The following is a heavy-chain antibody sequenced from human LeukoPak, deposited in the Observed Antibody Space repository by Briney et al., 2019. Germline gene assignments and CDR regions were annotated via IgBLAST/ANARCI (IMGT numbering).Heavy chain of an antibody. V-gene: IGHV4-4*07. CDR1: GGSISSYY. CDR3: ARDSTLRWARFYYMDV. J-gene: IGHJ6*03. Sequence: SETLSLTCTVSGGSISSYYWSWIRQPAGKGLEWIGRIYTSGSTNYNPSLKSRVTISIDTSENQFSLKLSSVTAADTAVYYCARDSTLRWARFYYMDVWGKGTTVTISS. D-gene: IGHD5-24*01. CDR2: IYTSGST.